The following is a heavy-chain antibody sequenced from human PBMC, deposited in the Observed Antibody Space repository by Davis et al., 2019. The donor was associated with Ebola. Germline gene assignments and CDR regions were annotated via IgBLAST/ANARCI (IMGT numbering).Heavy chain of an antibody. V-gene: IGHV2-5*02. D-gene: IGHD5-12*01. CDR2: IYGDDDR. J-gene: IGHJ4*02. CDR1: GFSFRTPGVG. Sequence: SGPTLVKPTQTLTLTCTFSGFSFRTPGVGVGWIRQPPGKALEWLALIYGDDDRRYSPSLMGRLTITKETSMNQVVLTMTNVDPVDTATYYCAHVSGYDMGDFDFWGQGALVTVSS. CDR3: AHVSGYDMGDFDF.